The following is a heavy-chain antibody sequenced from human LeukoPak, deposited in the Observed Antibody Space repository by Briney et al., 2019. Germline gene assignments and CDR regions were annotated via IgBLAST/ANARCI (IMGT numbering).Heavy chain of an antibody. V-gene: IGHV4-39*01. Sequence: SETLSLTCTVSGGSISSSSYYWGWIRQPPGKGLEWIGSIYYSGSTYYNPSLKSRVTISVDTSKNQFSLKLSSVTAADTAVYYCARSRYSYGYSYPSYFDYWGQGTLVTVSS. CDR2: IYYSGST. CDR3: ARSRYSYGYSYPSYFDY. CDR1: GGSISSSSYY. D-gene: IGHD5-18*01. J-gene: IGHJ4*02.